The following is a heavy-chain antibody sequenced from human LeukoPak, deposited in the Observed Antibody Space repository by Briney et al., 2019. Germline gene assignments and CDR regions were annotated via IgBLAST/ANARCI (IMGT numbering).Heavy chain of an antibody. J-gene: IGHJ4*02. D-gene: IGHD3-16*02. CDR1: DYTFTSYG. CDR3: ASVGLYGGVIVPLDY. CDR2: ISAYNGNT. V-gene: IGHV1-18*01. Sequence: ASVKVSCKASDYTFTSYGISWVRQAPGQGLEWMGWISAYNGNTNYAQKLQGRVTMTTDTSTSTAYMELRSLRSDDTAVYYCASVGLYGGVIVPLDYWGQGTLVTVSS.